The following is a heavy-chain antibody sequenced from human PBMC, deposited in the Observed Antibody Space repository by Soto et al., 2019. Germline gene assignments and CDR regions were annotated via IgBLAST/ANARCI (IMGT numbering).Heavy chain of an antibody. CDR1: GFTFSSYS. Sequence: EVQLVESGGGLVQPGGSLRLSCAASGFTFSSYSINWVRQAPGKGLEWVSYISSSSATIHYADSVRGRFTISRDNAKNSVFLQMNSLRDEDTGVYYCARDVKGGSFYAFDIWGQGTMVIVAS. D-gene: IGHD3-16*01. CDR3: ARDVKGGSFYAFDI. CDR2: ISSSSATI. V-gene: IGHV3-48*02. J-gene: IGHJ3*02.